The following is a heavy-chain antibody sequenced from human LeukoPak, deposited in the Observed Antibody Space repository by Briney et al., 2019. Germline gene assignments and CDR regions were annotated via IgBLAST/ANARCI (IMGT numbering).Heavy chain of an antibody. CDR3: ARISVPGSL. V-gene: IGHV3-48*01. CDR1: GFTFSSYS. Sequence: PGGSLRLSCAASGFTFSSYSMNWVRQAPGKGLEWVSYISSSSSTIYYADSVKGRFTISRDNAKNSLYLQMTSLRAEDTAVYYCARISVPGSLWGQGTMVTVSS. D-gene: IGHD5/OR15-5a*01. J-gene: IGHJ3*01. CDR2: ISSSSSTI.